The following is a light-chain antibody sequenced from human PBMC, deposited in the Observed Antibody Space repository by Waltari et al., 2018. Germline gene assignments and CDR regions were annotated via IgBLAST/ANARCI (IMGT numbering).Light chain of an antibody. Sequence: IMLTQSPGTLSFSPGERATLPCRASQSISRYLAWYQQKPGQAPRLLIYGASTRATGIPDRFSGSGSGTDFSLTISGLEPEDSAVYYCQHHFRLPATFGQGTKVEIK. CDR3: QHHFRLPAT. V-gene: IGKV3-20*01. CDR1: QSISRY. CDR2: GAS. J-gene: IGKJ1*01.